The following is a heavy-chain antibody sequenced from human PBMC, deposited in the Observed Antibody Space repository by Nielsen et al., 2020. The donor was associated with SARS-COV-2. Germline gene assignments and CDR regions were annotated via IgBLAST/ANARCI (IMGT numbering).Heavy chain of an antibody. CDR3: TTDQNYDILTGYGGLDY. D-gene: IGHD3-9*01. CDR1: GFTFSNAW. Sequence: GESLKISCAASGFTFSNAWMSWVRQAPGKGLEWVGRIKSKTDGGTTDYAAPVKGRFTISRDDSKNTLYLQMNSLKTEDTAVYYCTTDQNYDILTGYGGLDYWGQGTLVTVSS. CDR2: IKSKTDGGTT. J-gene: IGHJ4*02. V-gene: IGHV3-15*01.